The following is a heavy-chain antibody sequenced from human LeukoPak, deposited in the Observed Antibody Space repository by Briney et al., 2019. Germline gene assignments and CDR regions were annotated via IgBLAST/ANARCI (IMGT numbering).Heavy chain of an antibody. J-gene: IGHJ4*02. CDR1: GFTFTSYG. D-gene: IGHD5/OR15-5a*01. CDR3: ARAYSVYSSRGFDY. Sequence: GRSLRLSCEVSGFTFTSYGMHWVRQAPGKGLEWVADIWYDGSNKYYADSVKGRLPISRDNSKNTVFLQMTSLRADDTAVYYCARAYSVYSSRGFDYWGQGTLVSVSS. V-gene: IGHV3-33*01. CDR2: IWYDGSNK.